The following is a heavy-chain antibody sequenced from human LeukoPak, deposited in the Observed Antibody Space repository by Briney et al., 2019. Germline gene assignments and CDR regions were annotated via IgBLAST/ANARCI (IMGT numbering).Heavy chain of an antibody. V-gene: IGHV3-30*04. D-gene: IGHD2-8*02. CDR3: AREISGGCLDY. CDR1: GFMFSSYA. Sequence: GGSLRLSCAASGFMFSSYAMHWVRQAPGQGLQWVAVISYDASNKYYADSVKGRFTISRDNSKNTLYLQMNSLRAEDTAVYYCAREISGGCLDYWGQGTLITVSS. CDR2: ISYDASNK. J-gene: IGHJ4*02.